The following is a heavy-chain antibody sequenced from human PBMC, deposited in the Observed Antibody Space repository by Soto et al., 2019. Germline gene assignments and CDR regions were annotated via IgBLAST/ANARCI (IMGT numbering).Heavy chain of an antibody. J-gene: IGHJ2*01. CDR3: ARHPATTVTTYWYLDL. CDR1: GGSISSSSYY. D-gene: IGHD4-17*01. V-gene: IGHV4-39*01. Sequence: QLQLQESGPGLVKPSETLSLTCTVSGGSISSSSYYWGWIRQPPGKGLEWIGSIYYSGSTYYNPSLKSRVTISVDTSKNQFSLKLSSVTAADTAVYYCARHPATTVTTYWYLDLWGRGTLVTVSS. CDR2: IYYSGST.